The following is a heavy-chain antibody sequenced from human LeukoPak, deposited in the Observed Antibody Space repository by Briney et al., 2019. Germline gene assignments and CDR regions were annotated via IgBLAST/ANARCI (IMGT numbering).Heavy chain of an antibody. Sequence: SETLSLTCTVSGGSISSSSYYWGWIRQPPGKGLEWIGSIYYSGSTYYNPSLKSRVTISVDTSKNQFSLKLSSVTAADTAVYYCARDGNYYDSSGYYHYDYWGQGTLVTVSS. CDR1: GGSISSSSYY. J-gene: IGHJ4*02. CDR3: ARDGNYYDSSGYYHYDY. CDR2: IYYSGST. V-gene: IGHV4-39*07. D-gene: IGHD3-22*01.